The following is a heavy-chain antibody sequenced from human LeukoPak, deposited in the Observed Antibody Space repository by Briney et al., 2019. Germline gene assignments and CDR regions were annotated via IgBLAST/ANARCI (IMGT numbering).Heavy chain of an antibody. CDR1: GFTFSSYG. J-gene: IGHJ6*02. V-gene: IGHV3-30*18. Sequence: GGSLRLSCAASGFTFSSYGMHWVRQAAGKGLEWVAVISYDGSNKYYADSVKGRFTISRDNSKNTLYLQMNSLRAEDTAVYYCAKDTAVAGIYYGMDVWGQGTTVTVSS. D-gene: IGHD6-19*01. CDR2: ISYDGSNK. CDR3: AKDTAVAGIYYGMDV.